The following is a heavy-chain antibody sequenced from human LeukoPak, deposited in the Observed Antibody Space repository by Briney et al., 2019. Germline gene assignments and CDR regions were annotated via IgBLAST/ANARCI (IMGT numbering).Heavy chain of an antibody. CDR1: GFTFSSYE. CDR3: TTDPPFPIAVADFYFDY. Sequence: PGGSLRLSCSASGFTFSSYEMNWVRQAPGKGLEWVSSISSGAATIYYTDSVQGRFTISRDNAKNSLFLQMNSLRAEDTALYYCTTDPPFPIAVADFYFDYWGQGTLVTVSS. D-gene: IGHD6-19*01. J-gene: IGHJ4*02. V-gene: IGHV3-48*03. CDR2: ISSGAATI.